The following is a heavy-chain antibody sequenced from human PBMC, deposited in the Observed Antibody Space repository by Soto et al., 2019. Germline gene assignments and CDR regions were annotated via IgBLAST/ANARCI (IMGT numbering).Heavy chain of an antibody. CDR1: GGSFSGYY. CDR2: INHSGST. Sequence: SETLSLTCAVYGGSFSGYYWSWIRQPPGKGLEWGGEINHSGSTNYNPSLKSRVTISVDTFNNQFSLKLSSVTAADTAVYYCARGYGRNSDYWGQGTLVTSPQ. CDR3: ARGYGRNSDY. J-gene: IGHJ4*02. V-gene: IGHV4-34*01. D-gene: IGHD3-10*01.